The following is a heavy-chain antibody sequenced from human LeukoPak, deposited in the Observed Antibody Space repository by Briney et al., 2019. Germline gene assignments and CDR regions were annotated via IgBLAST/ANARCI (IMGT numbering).Heavy chain of an antibody. J-gene: IGHJ6*03. CDR1: GGTFSSYT. CDR2: IIPILGIA. D-gene: IGHD3-3*01. Sequence: SVKVSCKASGGTFSSYTITWVRQAPGQGLEWMGRIIPILGIANYAQKFQGRVTITADKSTSTAYMELSSLRSEDTAVYYCARERYYDFWSGSSGYYMDVWGKGTTVTVSS. CDR3: ARERYYDFWSGSSGYYMDV. V-gene: IGHV1-69*04.